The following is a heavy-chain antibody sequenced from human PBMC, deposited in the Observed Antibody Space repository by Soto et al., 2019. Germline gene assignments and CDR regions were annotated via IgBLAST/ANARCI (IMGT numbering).Heavy chain of an antibody. V-gene: IGHV4-38-2*01. D-gene: IGHD3-10*01. J-gene: IGHJ5*02. CDR1: GYSISSGYY. CDR2: IYHSGST. CDR3: VGSGSYYWFDP. Sequence: SETLSLTCAVSGYSISSGYYLGWIRQPPGKGLEWIGSIYHSGSTYYNPSLKSRVTISVDTSKNQFSLKLSSVTAADTAVYYCVGSGSYYWFDPWGQGTLVTVSS.